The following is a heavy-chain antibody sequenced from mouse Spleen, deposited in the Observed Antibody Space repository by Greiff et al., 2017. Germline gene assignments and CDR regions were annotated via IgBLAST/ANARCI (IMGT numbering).Heavy chain of an antibody. D-gene: IGHD1-1*01. CDR3: ERPPLRYDSSYDVY. CDR1: GYTFTGYW. J-gene: IGHJ2*01. CDR2: ILPGSGST. Sequence: QVQLKQSGAELLKPGASVKLSCKATGYTFTGYWIEWVKQRPGHGLEWIGMILPGSGSTNHNEKFKGKATFTVDTSSNTAYMQLSSLTTDDSAIYYCERPPLRYDSSYDVYWGQGTTLTVSS. V-gene: IGHV1-9*01.